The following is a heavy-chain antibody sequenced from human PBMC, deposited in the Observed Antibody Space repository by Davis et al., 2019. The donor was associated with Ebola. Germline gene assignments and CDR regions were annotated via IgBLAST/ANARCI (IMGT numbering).Heavy chain of an antibody. CDR3: ATLGGGGNDY. J-gene: IGHJ4*02. V-gene: IGHV3-48*03. CDR2: ISTSGSTI. CDR1: GISFSDHE. Sequence: GESLKISCAAPGISFSDHEMNWVRQAPGKGLEWVSFISTSGSTIYYADFVRGRFTISRDNAKNTLYLQMNSLRAEDTAVYYCATLGGGGNDYWGQGTLVTVSS. D-gene: IGHD3-16*01.